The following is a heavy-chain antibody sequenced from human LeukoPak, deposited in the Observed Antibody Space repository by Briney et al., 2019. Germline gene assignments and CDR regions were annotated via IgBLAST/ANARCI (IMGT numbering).Heavy chain of an antibody. CDR3: ARDQTYYFDY. CDR1: GFTFSSYA. V-gene: IGHV3-30-3*01. CDR2: ISYDGSNK. J-gene: IGHJ4*02. Sequence: QSGGSLRLSCAASGFTFSSYAMHWVRQAPGKGLEWVAVISYDGSNKYYADSVKGRFTISRDNSKNTLYLQMNSLRAEDTAVYYCARDQTYYFDYWGQGTLVTVSS.